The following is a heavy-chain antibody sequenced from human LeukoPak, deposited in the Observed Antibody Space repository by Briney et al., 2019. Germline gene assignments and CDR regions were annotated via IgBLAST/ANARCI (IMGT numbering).Heavy chain of an antibody. Sequence: PGGSLRLSCAASGFTFSSYAMHWVRQAPGKGLEWVAVISYDGSNKYYADSVKGRFTISRDNSKNTLYLQMNSLRAEDTAVYYCAKDPTDYYYYMDVWGKGTTVTVSS. J-gene: IGHJ6*03. V-gene: IGHV3-30-3*01. CDR2: ISYDGSNK. CDR3: AKDPTDYYYYMDV. CDR1: GFTFSSYA.